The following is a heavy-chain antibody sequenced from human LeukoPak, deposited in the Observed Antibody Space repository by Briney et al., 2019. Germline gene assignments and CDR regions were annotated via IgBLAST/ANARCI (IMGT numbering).Heavy chain of an antibody. V-gene: IGHV4-39*07. CDR2: IYYSGST. CDR1: GGSISSSSYY. D-gene: IGHD6-19*01. CDR3: ARGGQGRIAVADGGFDY. J-gene: IGHJ4*02. Sequence: SETLSLTCTVSGGSISSSSYYWGWIRQPPGKGLEWIGSIYYSGSTYYNPSLKSRVTISVDTSKHQFSLKLSSVTAADTAVYYCARGGQGRIAVADGGFDYWGQGTLVTVSS.